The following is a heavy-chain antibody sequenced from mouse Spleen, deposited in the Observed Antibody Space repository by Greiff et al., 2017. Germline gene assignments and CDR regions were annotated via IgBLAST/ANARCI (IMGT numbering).Heavy chain of an antibody. D-gene: IGHD1-1*01. CDR3: ARGDYYGSSYGGAWFAY. V-gene: IGHV1-81*01. CDR2: IYPRSGNT. CDR1: GYTFTSYG. Sequence: QVQLQQSGAELARPGASVKLSCKASGYTFTSYGISWVKQRTGQGLEWIGEIYPRSGNTYYNEKFKGKATLTADKSSSTAYMELRSLTSEDSAVYFCARGDYYGSSYGGAWFAYWGQGTLVTVSA. J-gene: IGHJ3*01.